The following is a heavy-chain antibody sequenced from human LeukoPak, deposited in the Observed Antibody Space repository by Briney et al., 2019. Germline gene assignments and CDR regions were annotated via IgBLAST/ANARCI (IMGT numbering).Heavy chain of an antibody. CDR1: GGSISSYY. CDR2: IYYSGST. J-gene: IGHJ4*02. D-gene: IGHD3-22*01. V-gene: IGHV4-59*01. CDR3: ARDEDSSGYFDY. Sequence: PSETLSLTCTVSGGSISSYYWSWIRQPPGKGLEWIGYIYYSGSTNYNPSLKSRVTISVDTSKNQFSLKLSSVTAADTAVYYCARDEDSSGYFDYRGQGTLVTVSS.